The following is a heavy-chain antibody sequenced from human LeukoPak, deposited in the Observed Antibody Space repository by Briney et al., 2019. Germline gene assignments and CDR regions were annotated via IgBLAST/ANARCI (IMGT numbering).Heavy chain of an antibody. Sequence: SETLSLTCTVSGGSISSYYWSWIRQPPGKGLEWIGYIYYSGSANYNPSLKGRVTISVDTSKNQFSLKLSSVTAADTAVYYCARSFLEIFGVVTTFDYWGQGTLVTVSS. V-gene: IGHV4-59*01. J-gene: IGHJ4*02. CDR2: IYYSGSA. D-gene: IGHD3-3*01. CDR1: GGSISSYY. CDR3: ARSFLEIFGVVTTFDY.